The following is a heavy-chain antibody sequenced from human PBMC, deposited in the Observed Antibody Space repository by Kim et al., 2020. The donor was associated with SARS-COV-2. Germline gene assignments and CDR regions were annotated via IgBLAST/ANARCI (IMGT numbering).Heavy chain of an antibody. CDR3: ARPLFEARLLDVFDI. V-gene: IGHV4-39*01. Sequence: SETLSLTCTVSGGSMSSTPYYWSWIRQPPGKGLEWIGGISYSGRTYYNPSLKSRVTMSVDTSKNQFSLKLSSVTAADTAVYYCARPLFEARLLDVFDIWG. CDR1: GGSMSSTPYY. CDR2: ISYSGRT. J-gene: IGHJ3*02. D-gene: IGHD6-6*01.